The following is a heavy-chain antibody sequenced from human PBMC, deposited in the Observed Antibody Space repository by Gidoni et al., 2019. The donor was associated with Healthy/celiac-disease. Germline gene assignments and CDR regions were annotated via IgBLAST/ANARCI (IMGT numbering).Heavy chain of an antibody. J-gene: IGHJ3*02. V-gene: IGHV3-23*01. CDR3: AKSIVYSSSWGDAFDI. D-gene: IGHD6-13*01. Sequence: KGRFTISRDNSKNTLYLQMNSLRAEDTAVYYCAKSIVYSSSWGDAFDIWGQGTMVTVSS.